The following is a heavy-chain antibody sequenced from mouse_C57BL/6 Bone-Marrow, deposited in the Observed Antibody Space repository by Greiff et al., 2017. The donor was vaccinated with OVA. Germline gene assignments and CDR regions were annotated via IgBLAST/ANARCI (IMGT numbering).Heavy chain of an antibody. CDR3: AREPRMDY. CDR2: IYPGDGDT. J-gene: IGHJ4*01. Sequence: VQLQQSGPELVKPGASVKISCKASGYAFSSSWMNWVKQRPGKGLEWIGRIYPGDGDTNYNGKFKGKATLTADKSSSTAYMQLSSLTSEDSAVYFCAREPRMDYWGQGTSVTVSS. CDR1: GYAFSSSW. V-gene: IGHV1-82*01.